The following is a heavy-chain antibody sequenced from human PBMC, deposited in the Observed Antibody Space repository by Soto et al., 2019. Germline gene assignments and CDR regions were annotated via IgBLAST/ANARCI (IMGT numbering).Heavy chain of an antibody. V-gene: IGHV4-59*01. J-gene: IGHJ4*02. CDR1: GGSISTYY. CDR3: ARHTVTIRAGFDY. CDR2: THYSGNT. D-gene: IGHD4-17*01. Sequence: QVQLQESGPGLVKPSETLSLTCTVSGGSISTYYWDWIRQPPGKELEWIGYTHYSGNTNYLPSLKSRVTISLDTSRNQFSLKLSSVTAADTAIYYCARHTVTIRAGFDYWGQGALVTVSS.